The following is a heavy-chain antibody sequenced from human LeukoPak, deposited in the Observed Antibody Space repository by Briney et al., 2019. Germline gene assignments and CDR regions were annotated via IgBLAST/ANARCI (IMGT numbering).Heavy chain of an antibody. CDR1: GFTFSSYG. Sequence: GGSLRLSCAASGFTFSSYGIHWVRQAPGKGLEWVANIKHHGSEKYYVDSVKGRFTISRDNAKNSLYLQMNSLRAEDTAVYYCARDYHYASGSYYSGDYWGQGTLVTVSS. CDR2: IKHHGSEK. J-gene: IGHJ4*02. V-gene: IGHV3-7*01. CDR3: ARDYHYASGSYYSGDY. D-gene: IGHD3-10*01.